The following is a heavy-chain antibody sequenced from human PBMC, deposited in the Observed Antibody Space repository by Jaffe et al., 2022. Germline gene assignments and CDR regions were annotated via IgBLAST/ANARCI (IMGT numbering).Heavy chain of an antibody. Sequence: QLQLQESGPGLVKPSETLSLTCTVSGGSISSSSYYWGWIRQPPGKGLEWIGSIYYSGSTYYNPSLKSRVTISVDTSKNQFSLKLSSVTAADTAVYYCARLDGIYCSGGSCYSGAFDIWGQGTMVTVSS. CDR1: GGSISSSSYY. D-gene: IGHD2-15*01. J-gene: IGHJ3*02. CDR3: ARLDGIYCSGGSCYSGAFDI. V-gene: IGHV4-39*01. CDR2: IYYSGST.